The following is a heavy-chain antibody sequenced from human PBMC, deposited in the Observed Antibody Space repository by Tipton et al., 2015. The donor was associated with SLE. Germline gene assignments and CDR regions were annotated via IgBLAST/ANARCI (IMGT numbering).Heavy chain of an antibody. CDR2: IYHSGST. CDR1: GYSISSGYY. J-gene: IGHJ4*02. Sequence: TLSLTCAVSGYSISSGYYWGWIRQPPGKGLEWIGSIYHSGSTHYNPSLKSRVTISVDTSKNQFSLKLSSVTAADTAVYYCARDPVETGFDYWGQGTLVTVSS. D-gene: IGHD5-24*01. CDR3: ARDPVETGFDY. V-gene: IGHV4-38-2*02.